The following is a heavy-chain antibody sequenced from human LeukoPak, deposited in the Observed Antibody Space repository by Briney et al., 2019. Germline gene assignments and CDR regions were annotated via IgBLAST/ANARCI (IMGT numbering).Heavy chain of an antibody. CDR3: ARDPKGSGKQLDV. J-gene: IGHJ6*02. Sequence: GGSLRLSCAASGFTFSSYAMHWVRQAPGKGLEWVAVISYDGSNKYYADSVKGRFTISRDNSKNTLYLQMNSLRAEDTAVYYCARDPKGSGKQLDVWGQGTTVTVSS. D-gene: IGHD3-10*01. CDR2: ISYDGSNK. CDR1: GFTFSSYA. V-gene: IGHV3-30-3*01.